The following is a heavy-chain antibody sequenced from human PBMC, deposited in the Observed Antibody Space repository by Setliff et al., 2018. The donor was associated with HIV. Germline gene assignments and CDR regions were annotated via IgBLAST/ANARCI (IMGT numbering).Heavy chain of an antibody. CDR1: GGSFSGHY. J-gene: IGHJ4*02. V-gene: IGHV4-34*01. CDR2: INHSGIS. Sequence: SETLSLTCAVYGGSFSGHYWSWIRQPPGKGLEWIGEINHSGISNFNPSLKSRVTIAIDTPRNQFSLKLSSVTAADTAVYYCARGGGFWSGQLDFWGQGTLVTVSS. D-gene: IGHD3-3*01. CDR3: ARGGGFWSGQLDF.